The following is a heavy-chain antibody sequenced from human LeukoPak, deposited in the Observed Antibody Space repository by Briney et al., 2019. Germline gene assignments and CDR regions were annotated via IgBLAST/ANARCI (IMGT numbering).Heavy chain of an antibody. CDR1: GGSFSGYY. Sequence: SETLSLTCAVYGGSFSGYYWSWIRQPPGNGLEWIGEVNHSGSTNYNPSLKSRVTISVDTSKNQFSLKLSSVTAADTAVYYCAREYGSGGPFYYYYMDVWGKGTTVTVSS. J-gene: IGHJ6*03. V-gene: IGHV4-34*01. CDR3: AREYGSGGPFYYYYMDV. D-gene: IGHD3-10*01. CDR2: VNHSGST.